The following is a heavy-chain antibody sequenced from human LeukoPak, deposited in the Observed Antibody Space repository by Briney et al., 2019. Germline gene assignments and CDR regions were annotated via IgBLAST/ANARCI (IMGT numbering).Heavy chain of an antibody. Sequence: GGSLRLSCAASGFTFSSYAMHWVRQAPGKGLEYVSAISSNGGSTYYANSVKGRFTISRDNSKNTLYLQMGSLRAEDMAVYYCARDAAVAGSFGYFQHWGQGTLVTASS. CDR3: ARDAAVAGSFGYFQH. V-gene: IGHV3-64*01. CDR2: ISSNGGST. J-gene: IGHJ1*01. D-gene: IGHD6-19*01. CDR1: GFTFSSYA.